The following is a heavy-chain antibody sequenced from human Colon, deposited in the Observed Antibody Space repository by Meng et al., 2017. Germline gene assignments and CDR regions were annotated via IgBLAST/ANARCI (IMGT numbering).Heavy chain of an antibody. CDR2: IWCDGSNK. CDR3: ARDRNYYDSSGYYPY. D-gene: IGHD3-22*01. CDR1: GFTFSSYG. V-gene: IGHV3-33*01. Sequence: GESLKISCAASGFTFSSYGMHWVRQAPGKGLEWVAVIWCDGSNKYYADSVKGRFTISRDNSKNTLYLQMNSLRAEDTAVYYCARDRNYYDSSGYYPYWGQGTLVTVSS. J-gene: IGHJ4*02.